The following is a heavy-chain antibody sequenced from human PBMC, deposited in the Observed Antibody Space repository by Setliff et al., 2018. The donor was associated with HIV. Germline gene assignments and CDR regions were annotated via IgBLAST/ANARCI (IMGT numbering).Heavy chain of an antibody. CDR3: GRLETGPATSAYGPFNS. V-gene: IGHV4-39*02. Sequence: SETLSLTCTVSDASISTSNFLWGWIRQSPGKGLEWIGSSYYSSRTYYNPSLKNRVTISADTSKNNLSLKLTSLTAADTAVYYCGRLETGPATSAYGPFNSWGQGKMVTVSS. D-gene: IGHD4-17*01. CDR1: DASISTSNFL. J-gene: IGHJ4*02. CDR2: SYYSSRT.